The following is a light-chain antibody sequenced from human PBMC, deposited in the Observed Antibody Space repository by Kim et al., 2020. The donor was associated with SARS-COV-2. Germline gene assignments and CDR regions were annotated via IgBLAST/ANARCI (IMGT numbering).Light chain of an antibody. CDR2: TDN. J-gene: IGLJ3*02. Sequence: GHRVTISCSGGTSNIGGNAVHWYQQVPGTAPKLLIFTDNKRPSGVPDRFSGAKSGASASLAISGLQSEDEADYYCATWDDSLNGWVFGGGTQLTVL. CDR3: ATWDDSLNGWV. V-gene: IGLV1-44*01. CDR1: TSNIGGNA.